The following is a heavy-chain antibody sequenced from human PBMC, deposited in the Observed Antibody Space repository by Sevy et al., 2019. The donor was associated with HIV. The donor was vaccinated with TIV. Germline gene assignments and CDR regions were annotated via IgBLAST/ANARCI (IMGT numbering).Heavy chain of an antibody. CDR3: TTAHYDILTGPDY. J-gene: IGHJ4*02. V-gene: IGHV3-15*01. D-gene: IGHD3-9*01. Sequence: GGSLRLSCAASGFTFSNAWMIWVRQAPGKGLEWVGRIKSKTDGGTTDYAAPVKGRFTISRDDSKNTLYLQMNSLKTEDTAVYYCTTAHYDILTGPDYWGQGTLVTVSS. CDR1: GFTFSNAW. CDR2: IKSKTDGGTT.